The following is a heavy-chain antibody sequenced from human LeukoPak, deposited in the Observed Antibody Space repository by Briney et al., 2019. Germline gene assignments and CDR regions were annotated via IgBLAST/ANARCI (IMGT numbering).Heavy chain of an antibody. Sequence: GGSLRLSCAGSGFTFNNYAMSWVRRAPRKGLEWVSTIMIGGDGKHYADSVKGRFTISRDRSESTLYLQLNGLRADDTAVYYCVRAAPRDCSPASCSLFDTWGQGTLVTVSS. CDR2: IMIGGDGK. D-gene: IGHD2-2*01. CDR1: GFTFNNYA. CDR3: VRAAPRDCSPASCSLFDT. J-gene: IGHJ4*02. V-gene: IGHV3-23*01.